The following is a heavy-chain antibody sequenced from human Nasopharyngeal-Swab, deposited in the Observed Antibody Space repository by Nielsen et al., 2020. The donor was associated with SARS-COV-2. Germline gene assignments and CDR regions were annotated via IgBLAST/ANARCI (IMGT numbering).Heavy chain of an antibody. Sequence: ASVKVSCKASGYTFTSYGISWVRQAPGQGLEWMGWISAYNGRTYYAQKFQGRVTMTTDTSTSTAYMDLRSLRSDATAVYYFARDPRGPDYWGQGTLVTVSS. D-gene: IGHD6-25*01. V-gene: IGHV1-18*01. CDR2: ISAYNGRT. CDR3: ARDPRGPDY. J-gene: IGHJ4*02. CDR1: GYTFTSYG.